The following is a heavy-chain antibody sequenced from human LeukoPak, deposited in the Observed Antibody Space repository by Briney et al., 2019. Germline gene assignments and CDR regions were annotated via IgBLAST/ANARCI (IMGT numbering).Heavy chain of an antibody. CDR3: ARFGYGSSGYYPE. J-gene: IGHJ3*01. CDR2: IIPILGIA. V-gene: IGHV1-69*04. Sequence: GASVKVSCKASGGTFSSYAISWVRQAPGQGLEWMGRIIPILGIANYAQKFQGRVTITADKSTSTAYMELSSLRSEDTAVYYCARFGYGSSGYYPEWGQGTMVTVSS. CDR1: GGTFSSYA. D-gene: IGHD3-22*01.